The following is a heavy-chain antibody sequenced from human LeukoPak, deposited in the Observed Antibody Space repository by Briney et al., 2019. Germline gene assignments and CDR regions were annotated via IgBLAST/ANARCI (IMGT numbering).Heavy chain of an antibody. V-gene: IGHV1-18*01. Sequence: ASVKVSCKASGYTFTSYGISWVRQAPGQGLEWMGWISAYNGNTNYAQKLQGRVTMTTDTSTSTAYMELRSLRSDDTAVYYCARVQDYYGSGSPYDYWGQGTLVTVSS. CDR3: ARVQDYYGSGSPYDY. CDR2: ISAYNGNT. CDR1: GYTFTSYG. D-gene: IGHD3-10*01. J-gene: IGHJ4*02.